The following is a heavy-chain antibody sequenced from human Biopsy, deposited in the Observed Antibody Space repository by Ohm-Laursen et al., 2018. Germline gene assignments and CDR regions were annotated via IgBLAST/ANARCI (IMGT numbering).Heavy chain of an antibody. D-gene: IGHD3-10*01. J-gene: IGHJ6*03. CDR1: GFPFTDFS. V-gene: IGHV3-33*08. Sequence: SLRLSCSAPGFPFTDFSMDWVRQAPGKGLEWVAVIWYDGTDKFYADSVKGRFTISRDNSKNTLYLHMNSLRAADTAVYYCARDRYYGSENYFSHYNMDVWGQGTTVTVSS. CDR3: ARDRYYGSENYFSHYNMDV. CDR2: IWYDGTDK.